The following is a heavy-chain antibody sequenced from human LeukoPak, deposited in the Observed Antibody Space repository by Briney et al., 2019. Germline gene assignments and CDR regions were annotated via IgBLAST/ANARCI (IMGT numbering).Heavy chain of an antibody. CDR2: ISYDGSNK. CDR1: GFTFSSYG. V-gene: IGHV3-30*03. J-gene: IGHJ6*02. D-gene: IGHD1-14*01. CDR3: ARDCSTDRTDYYYGMDV. Sequence: GGSLRLSCAASGFTFSSYGMHWVRQAPGTGLGWVAVISYDGSNKYYADSVKGRFTISRDNSKYRLYLQMNSLISEDTAVYYCARDCSTDRTDYYYGMDVWGQGTTVTVSS.